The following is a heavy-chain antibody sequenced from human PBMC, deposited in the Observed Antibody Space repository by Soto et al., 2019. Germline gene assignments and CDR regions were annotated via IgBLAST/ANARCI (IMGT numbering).Heavy chain of an antibody. V-gene: IGHV3-23*01. CDR3: AKTTDSSGYSYFDS. Sequence: GGSLRLSCAASGFTFSSYAMSWVRQAPGKGLEWVSAISGSGGSTYYADSVKGRFTISRDNSKNTLYLQMNSLRAEDTAVYYWAKTTDSSGYSYFDSGGKEPVLTFPS. J-gene: IGHJ4*02. CDR1: GFTFSSYA. CDR2: ISGSGGST. D-gene: IGHD3-22*01.